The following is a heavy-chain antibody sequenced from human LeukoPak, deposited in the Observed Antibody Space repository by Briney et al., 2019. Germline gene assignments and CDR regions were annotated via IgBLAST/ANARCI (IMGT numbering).Heavy chain of an antibody. J-gene: IGHJ4*02. CDR3: ARHGGYRFDL. Sequence: PSETLSLTCSVYGGSISSSKYWSWVRQPPGMGLEWIGQISLWGSTSYNPSLNRRVTISIDKSRNQFSLTLRFVTAADTAFYYCARHGGYRFDLWGQGALVTVSS. CDR2: ISLWGST. CDR1: GGSISSSKY. V-gene: IGHV4-4*02. D-gene: IGHD3-16*01.